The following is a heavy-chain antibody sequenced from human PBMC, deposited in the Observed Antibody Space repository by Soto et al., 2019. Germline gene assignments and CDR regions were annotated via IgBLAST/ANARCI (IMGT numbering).Heavy chain of an antibody. Sequence: SETLSLTCAVYGGSFSGYYWSWIRQPPGKGLEWIGEINHSGSTNYNPSLKSRVTISVDTSKNQFSLKLSSVTAADTAVYYCARAASYDILTGPPGGMDVWGQGTTVTVS. CDR3: ARAASYDILTGPPGGMDV. V-gene: IGHV4-34*01. D-gene: IGHD3-9*01. CDR1: GGSFSGYY. CDR2: INHSGST. J-gene: IGHJ6*02.